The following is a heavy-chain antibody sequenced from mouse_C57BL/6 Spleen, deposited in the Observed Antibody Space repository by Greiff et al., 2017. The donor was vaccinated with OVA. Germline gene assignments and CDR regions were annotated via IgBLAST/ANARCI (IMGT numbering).Heavy chain of an antibody. Sequence: VQLQQPGAELVKPGASVKLSCKASGYTFTSYWMHWVKQRPGQGLEWIGMIHPNSGSTNYNEKFKSKATLTVDKSSSTAYMQLSSLTSEDSAVYYCARRGDGYLFHYAMDYWGQGTSVTVSS. CDR3: ARRGDGYLFHYAMDY. J-gene: IGHJ4*01. CDR2: IHPNSGST. D-gene: IGHD2-3*01. CDR1: GYTFTSYW. V-gene: IGHV1-64*01.